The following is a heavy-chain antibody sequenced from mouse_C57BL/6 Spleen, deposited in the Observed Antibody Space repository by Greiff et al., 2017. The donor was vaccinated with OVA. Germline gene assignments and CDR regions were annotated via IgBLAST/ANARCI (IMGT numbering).Heavy chain of an antibody. J-gene: IGHJ1*03. Sequence: QVQLQQSGAELARPGASVKLSCKASGYTFTSYGISWVKQRTGQGLEWIGEIYPRSGNTYYNEKFKGKATLTADKSSSTAYMELRSLTSEDSAVYFCARSGYGSGLWYFDVWGTGTTVTVSS. V-gene: IGHV1-81*01. CDR3: ARSGYGSGLWYFDV. CDR1: GYTFTSYG. D-gene: IGHD1-1*01. CDR2: IYPRSGNT.